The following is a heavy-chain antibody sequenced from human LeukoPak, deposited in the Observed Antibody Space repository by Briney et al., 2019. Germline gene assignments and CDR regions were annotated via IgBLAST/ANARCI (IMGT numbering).Heavy chain of an antibody. Sequence: GGSLRLSCAASGFTFSSYGMSWVRQAPGKGLEWVSAISGSGGSTYYTDSVKGRFTISRDYSKNTLYLQMNSLRTEETAVYYCAKGPAMVRGTFDPWGQGTLVTVSS. J-gene: IGHJ5*02. CDR2: ISGSGGST. CDR1: GFTFSSYG. CDR3: AKGPAMVRGTFDP. D-gene: IGHD3-10*01. V-gene: IGHV3-23*01.